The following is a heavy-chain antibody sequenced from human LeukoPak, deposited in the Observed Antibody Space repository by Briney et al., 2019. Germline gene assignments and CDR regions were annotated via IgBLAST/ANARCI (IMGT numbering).Heavy chain of an antibody. CDR3: ARCLPLYDSSGYYYVRTYPDAFDI. CDR2: IYYSGST. V-gene: IGHV4-59*01. J-gene: IGHJ3*02. CDR1: GGSISSYY. D-gene: IGHD3-22*01. Sequence: SETLSLTCTVSGGSISSYYWSWIRQPPGKGLEWIGYIYYSGSTNYNPSLKSRVTISVDTSKNQFSLKLSSVTAADTAVYYCARCLPLYDSSGYYYVRTYPDAFDIWGQGTMVTVSS.